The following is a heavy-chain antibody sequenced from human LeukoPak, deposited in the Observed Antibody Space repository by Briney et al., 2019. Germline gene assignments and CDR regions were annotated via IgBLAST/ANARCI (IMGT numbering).Heavy chain of an antibody. D-gene: IGHD1-7*01. CDR1: GYTFVDFG. J-gene: IGHJ4*02. Sequence: ASVKVSCKASGYTFVDFGISWVRQAPGQGLEWMGWISTFNGNTNYAQNLQGRVTITTDTSTSTAYMELRSLRSDDTAVYYCARGTTREYYFDYWGQGTLVTVSS. CDR2: ISTFNGNT. CDR3: ARGTTREYYFDY. V-gene: IGHV1-18*01.